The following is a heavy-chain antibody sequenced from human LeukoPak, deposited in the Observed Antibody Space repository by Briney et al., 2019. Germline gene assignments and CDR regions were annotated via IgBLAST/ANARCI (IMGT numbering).Heavy chain of an antibody. CDR3: ARSGDYGAYTAY. CDR1: GFTFRSYN. D-gene: IGHD4-17*01. J-gene: IGHJ4*02. CDR2: ISTSSRNI. Sequence: GGSLRLSCAASGFTFRSYNMNWVRQAPGKGLEWVSYISTSSRNIQYADSVKGRFTISRDNAKNSVYLQMNSLRDEDTAVYYCARSGDYGAYTAYWGQGTLVTVSS. V-gene: IGHV3-48*02.